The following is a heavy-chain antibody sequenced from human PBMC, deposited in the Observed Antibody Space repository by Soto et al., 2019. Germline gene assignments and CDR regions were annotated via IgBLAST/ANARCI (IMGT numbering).Heavy chain of an antibody. J-gene: IGHJ5*01. V-gene: IGHV1-8*01. CDR3: AIYGGCSRSWLFDS. D-gene: IGHD6-6*01. CDR2: MNPNSGNT. Sequence: GASVKVSCKASGYTFTRYDINWVRQATGQGLEWMGWMNPNSGNTDYAQKFQGRVTMTRNTSTSTAYMELRSLRSDDTAVYYCAIYGGCSRSWLFDSPAQGTL. CDR1: GYTFTRYD.